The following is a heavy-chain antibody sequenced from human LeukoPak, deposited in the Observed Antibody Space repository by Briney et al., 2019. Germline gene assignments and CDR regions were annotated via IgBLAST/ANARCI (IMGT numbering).Heavy chain of an antibody. J-gene: IGHJ4*02. CDR2: ISESGGST. CDR1: GFTFSTSA. D-gene: IGHD3-10*01. CDR3: AKGSF. V-gene: IGHV3-23*01. Sequence: GGSLRLSCVVSGFTFSTSAMSWVRQAPGKGLEWVSGISESGGSTYYADSVKGRFTSSRDNSKNTLYLQMNNLRAEDTAAYYCAKGSFWGQGTLVTVS.